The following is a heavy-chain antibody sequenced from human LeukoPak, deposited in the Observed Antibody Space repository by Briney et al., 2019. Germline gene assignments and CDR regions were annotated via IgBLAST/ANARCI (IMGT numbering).Heavy chain of an antibody. J-gene: IGHJ4*02. CDR2: INHSGST. CDR1: GGSFSGYY. CDR3: ARTPRRLFDY. Sequence: PSETLSLTCAVYGGSFSGYYWSWIRQPPGKGLEWIGEINHSGSTNYNPSLKSRVTISVDTSKNQFSLKLSSVTAADTAVYYCARTPRRLFDYWGQGTLVTVSS. D-gene: IGHD6-6*01. V-gene: IGHV4-34*01.